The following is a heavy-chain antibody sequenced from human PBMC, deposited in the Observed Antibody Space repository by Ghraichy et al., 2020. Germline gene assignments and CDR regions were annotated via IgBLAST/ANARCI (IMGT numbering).Heavy chain of an antibody. D-gene: IGHD6-13*01. CDR3: TRDVSPYISTWFDAFDI. CDR1: GFTFSNYW. Sequence: ESLNISCAASGFTFSNYWMTWVRQAPGKGLEWVANIKRDGSEAHYVESVEGRFTISRDNAKSSLYLQMNSLRAEDAAVYYCTRDVSPYISTWFDAFDIWGQGTMVTVSS. J-gene: IGHJ3*02. V-gene: IGHV3-7*01. CDR2: IKRDGSEA.